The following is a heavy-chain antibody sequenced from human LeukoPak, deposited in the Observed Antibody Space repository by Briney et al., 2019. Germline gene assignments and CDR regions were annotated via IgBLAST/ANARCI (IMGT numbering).Heavy chain of an antibody. CDR1: ALTVSSSA. J-gene: IGHJ5*02. V-gene: IGHV3-23*01. CDR3: VKEGGGDGYTSKFDP. D-gene: IGHD2-21*01. Sequence: GGSLRLSRAASALTVSSSAMSWVRQAPGKGLEWVSAISGTGANTYYADSVMGRFTISRDNSKNTVFLQMNSLRAEDTAIYYCVKEGGGDGYTSKFDPWGQGTLVTVSS. CDR2: ISGTGANT.